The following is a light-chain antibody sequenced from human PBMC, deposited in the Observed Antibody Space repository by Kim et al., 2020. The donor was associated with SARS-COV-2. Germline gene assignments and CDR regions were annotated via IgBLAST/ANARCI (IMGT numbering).Light chain of an antibody. Sequence: RQTDTLPCTGNNNNVGNQGTAWLQQHQGHPPKLLSYRNNNRPSGISERFSASRSGDTASLPITGLQPEDETDYYCSAWDSSLNAWVFGGGTQLTVL. V-gene: IGLV10-54*04. J-gene: IGLJ3*02. CDR1: NNNVGNQG. CDR3: SAWDSSLNAWV. CDR2: RNN.